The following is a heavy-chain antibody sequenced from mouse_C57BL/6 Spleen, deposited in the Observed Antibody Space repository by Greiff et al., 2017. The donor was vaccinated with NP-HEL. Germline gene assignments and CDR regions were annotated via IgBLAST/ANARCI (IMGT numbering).Heavy chain of an antibody. Sequence: DVMLVESGGGLVQPGGSLKLSCAASGFTFSDYGMAWVRQAPRKGPEWVAFISNLAYSIYYADTVTGRFTISRENAKNTLYLEMSSLRSEDTAMYYCARHHYGSRGYAMDYWGQGTSVTVSS. CDR3: ARHHYGSRGYAMDY. J-gene: IGHJ4*01. CDR2: ISNLAYSI. D-gene: IGHD1-1*01. V-gene: IGHV5-15*01. CDR1: GFTFSDYG.